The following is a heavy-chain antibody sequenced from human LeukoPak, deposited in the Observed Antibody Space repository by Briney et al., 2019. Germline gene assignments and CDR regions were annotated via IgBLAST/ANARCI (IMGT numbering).Heavy chain of an antibody. J-gene: IGHJ2*01. CDR3: ATQPSGDVVPIYTGYWYFDL. D-gene: IGHD5-12*01. Sequence: SETLSLTCTVSGGSISSGSYYWSWIRQPAGKGLEWIGRIYTSGSTNYNPSLKSRVTMSVDTSKNQFSLKLSSVTASDTAVYYCATQPSGDVVPIYTGYWYFDLWGRGTLVTVSS. CDR2: IYTSGST. CDR1: GGSISSGSYY. V-gene: IGHV4-61*02.